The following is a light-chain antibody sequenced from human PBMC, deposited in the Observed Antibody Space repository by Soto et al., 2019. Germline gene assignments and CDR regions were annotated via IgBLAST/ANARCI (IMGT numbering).Light chain of an antibody. CDR3: QQYGSAPAWT. J-gene: IGKJ1*01. CDR1: QSFSSSY. V-gene: IGKV3-20*01. Sequence: EIVLTQSPGTLSLSLGERATLSCRASQSFSSSYLAWYQQKPGQAPRLLIYGASNRATGIPDRFSGSGSGTDFTLTISILEPEDFAVYYCQQYGSAPAWTFGQGTKVEIK. CDR2: GAS.